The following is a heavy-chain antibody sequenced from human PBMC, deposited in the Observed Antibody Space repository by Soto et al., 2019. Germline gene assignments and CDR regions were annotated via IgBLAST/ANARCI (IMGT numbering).Heavy chain of an antibody. V-gene: IGHV4-39*01. J-gene: IGHJ5*02. D-gene: IGHD3-9*01. CDR2: IYYSGST. CDR1: GGSISGSSYY. CDR3: ARRGPTGWFDP. Sequence: QLQLQESGPGLVKPSETLSLTCTVSGGSISGSSYYWGWIRQPPGKGLEWIGRIYYSGSTYYNPSLKSRVTISVDTSKNQFSLKLSSVTAADTAVYYCARRGPTGWFDPWGQGTLVTVSS.